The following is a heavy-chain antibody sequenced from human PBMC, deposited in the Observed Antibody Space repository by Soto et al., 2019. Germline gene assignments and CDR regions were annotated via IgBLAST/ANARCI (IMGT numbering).Heavy chain of an antibody. V-gene: IGHV4-4*02. CDR3: AREKPYSSSWYHDY. D-gene: IGHD6-13*01. CDR2: IYHSGTT. J-gene: IGHJ4*02. CDR1: GGSITSTNW. Sequence: SETLSLTCAVSGGSITSTNWWSWVRQPPGKGLEWIGEIYHSGTTNYNPSLKSRVTISVDTSKNQFSLKLSSVTAADTAVYYCAREKPYSSSWYHDYWGQGTLVTAPQ.